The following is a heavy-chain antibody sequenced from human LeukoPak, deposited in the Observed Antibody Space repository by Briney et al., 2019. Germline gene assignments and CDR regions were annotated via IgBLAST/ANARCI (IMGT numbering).Heavy chain of an antibody. D-gene: IGHD6-13*01. V-gene: IGHV1-2*02. CDR3: ARIGSVAAAGTDAFDI. Sequence: GASVKVSCQASGYTFTGYYMHWVRQPPGQGLEWMRWVNPNSGGTNYAQKFQGRVTMTRDTSISTAYMELSRLRSDDTAVYYCARIGSVAAAGTDAFDIWGQGTMVTVSS. CDR2: VNPNSGGT. J-gene: IGHJ3*02. CDR1: GYTFTGYY.